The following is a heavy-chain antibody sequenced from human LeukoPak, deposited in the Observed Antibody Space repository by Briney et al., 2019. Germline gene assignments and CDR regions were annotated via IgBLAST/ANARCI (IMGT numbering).Heavy chain of an antibody. Sequence: PGGSLRLSCAASGFTFSSYAMSWVRQAPGKGLEWVSVIYSGGSTYYADSVKGRFTISRDNSKNTLYLQMNSLRAEDTAVYYCARGRRGRVLYYYGMDVWGQGTTVTVSS. V-gene: IGHV3-53*01. J-gene: IGHJ6*02. CDR3: ARGRRGRVLYYYGMDV. CDR1: GFTFSSYA. CDR2: IYSGGST. D-gene: IGHD2-15*01.